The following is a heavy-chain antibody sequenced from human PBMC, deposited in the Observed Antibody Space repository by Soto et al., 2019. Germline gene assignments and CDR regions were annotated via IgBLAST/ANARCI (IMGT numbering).Heavy chain of an antibody. CDR2: ISYSGST. CDR3: ARGWGWQRAAFDI. J-gene: IGHJ3*02. V-gene: IGHV4-31*03. D-gene: IGHD7-27*01. CDR1: GGSITSGYYF. Sequence: SETLSLTCTVSGGSITSGYYFWSWIRQHPGKGLEWIGYISYSGSTNYNPSLKSRVTISVDTSKNQFSLKLTYVTAADTPVYYCARGWGWQRAAFDIWGQGTMVTVSS.